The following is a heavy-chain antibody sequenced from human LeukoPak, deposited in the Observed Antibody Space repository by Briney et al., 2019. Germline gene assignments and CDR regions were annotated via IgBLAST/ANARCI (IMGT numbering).Heavy chain of an antibody. CDR2: IYHSGST. CDR1: GGSISSGSYY. J-gene: IGHJ4*02. V-gene: IGHV4-39*01. D-gene: IGHD3-3*01. CDR3: ARGVMGDFWSGYSFFDY. Sequence: SETLSLTCTVSGGSISSGSYYWSWIRQPPGKGLEWIGYIYHSGSTYYNPSLKSRVTISVDTSKNQFSLKLSSVTAADTAVYYCARGVMGDFWSGYSFFDYWGQGTLVTVSS.